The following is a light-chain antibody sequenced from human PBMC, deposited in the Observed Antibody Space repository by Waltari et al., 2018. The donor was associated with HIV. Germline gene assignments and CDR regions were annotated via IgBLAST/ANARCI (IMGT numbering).Light chain of an antibody. CDR3: QQYGNSPRT. CDR2: GAS. Sequence: DIVLTQPPGPLSFPPGESATLSCRARQSINRSDLAWYQQKPGQAPKLLIYGASSGATGIPDRFSGSGSGTDFTLTISRLEPEDFAVYYCQQYGNSPRTFGGGTKVEIK. CDR1: QSINRSD. V-gene: IGKV3-20*01. J-gene: IGKJ4*02.